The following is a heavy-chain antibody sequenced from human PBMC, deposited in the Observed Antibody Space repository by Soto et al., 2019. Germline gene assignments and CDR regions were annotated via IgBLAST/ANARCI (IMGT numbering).Heavy chain of an antibody. V-gene: IGHV3-64D*06. CDR3: VKVSTFYDILNGYYSTNFFDP. CDR1: GFTFSEYS. D-gene: IGHD3-9*01. Sequence: PGGSLRLSCSASGFTFSEYSMHWVRQAPGKGLQYVSTISSDGDITYYADSVKGRFTISRDNSKNTLYLQMNSLRPEDTAVYYCVKVSTFYDILNGYYSTNFFDPWGQGTLVTVSS. CDR2: ISSDGDIT. J-gene: IGHJ5*02.